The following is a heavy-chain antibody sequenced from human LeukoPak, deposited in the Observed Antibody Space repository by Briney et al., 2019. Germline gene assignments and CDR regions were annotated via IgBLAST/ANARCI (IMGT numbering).Heavy chain of an antibody. CDR1: GASIDSYY. V-gene: IGHV4-4*07. D-gene: IGHD6-19*01. Sequence: IPSETLSLTCTISGASIDSYYWSWIRQPAGKGLEWIGRIYTSGSTNYNPSLKSRVTISVDTSKNQFSLKLSSVTAADTAVYYCARGVAGTVHFDYWGQGTLVTVSS. J-gene: IGHJ4*02. CDR3: ARGVAGTVHFDY. CDR2: IYTSGST.